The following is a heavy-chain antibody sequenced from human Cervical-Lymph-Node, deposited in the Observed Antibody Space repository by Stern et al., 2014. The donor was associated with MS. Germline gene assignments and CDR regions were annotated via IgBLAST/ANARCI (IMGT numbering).Heavy chain of an antibody. CDR2: ISSSSSYI. V-gene: IGHV3-21*01. CDR3: ARYQYYYDSSGFDY. Sequence: EVHLVESGGGLVKPGGSLRLSCAASGFTFSSYSMNWVRQAPGQGLERVSSISSSSSYIYYADSVKGRFTISRDNAKNALYLQMNSLRAEDTAVYYCARYQYYYDSSGFDYWGQGTLVTVSS. J-gene: IGHJ4*02. D-gene: IGHD3-22*01. CDR1: GFTFSSYS.